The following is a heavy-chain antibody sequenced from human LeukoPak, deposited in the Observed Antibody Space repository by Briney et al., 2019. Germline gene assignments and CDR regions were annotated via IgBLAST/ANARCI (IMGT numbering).Heavy chain of an antibody. CDR2: TYYRSKWYT. CDR3: ARDSGSYDYGMDV. V-gene: IGHV6-1*01. Sequence: SQTLSLTCAISGDSVSINSVAWRWIRQSPSRGLEWLVRTYYRSKWYTDYAVSVKSPITINPDTSKTQFSLQLNSVTPEDTAVYYCARDSGSYDYGMDVWGQGTPVTVSS. D-gene: IGHD1-26*01. CDR1: GDSVSINSVA. J-gene: IGHJ6*02.